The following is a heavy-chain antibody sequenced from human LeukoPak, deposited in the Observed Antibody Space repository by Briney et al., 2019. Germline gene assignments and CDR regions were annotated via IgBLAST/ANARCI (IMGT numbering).Heavy chain of an antibody. CDR3: ASVRRGFGESSKYYSYYYMDV. J-gene: IGHJ6*03. Sequence: SETLSLACTVSGGSIGSSSYYWGWIRQPPGKGLEWIGNIYYSGSTYFNPSLKSRVTISVDTSKNQFSLKLSAVTAADTAVYYCASVRRGFGESSKYYSYYYMDVWGNGTTVTISS. CDR1: GGSIGSSSYY. CDR2: IYYSGST. D-gene: IGHD3-10*01. V-gene: IGHV4-39*01.